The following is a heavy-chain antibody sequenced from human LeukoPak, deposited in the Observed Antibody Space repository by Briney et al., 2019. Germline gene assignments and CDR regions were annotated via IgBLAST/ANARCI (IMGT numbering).Heavy chain of an antibody. D-gene: IGHD6-13*01. CDR3: ARLQLYSNPCC. J-gene: IGHJ4*02. CDR1: GYSFSDYW. CDR2: ICPGDSDT. Sequence: GESLQISWKGSGYSFSDYWIGWVRQMPGKGLEWMGIICPGDSDTRYSPLFQGQVTISADKSISTAYLQWSGRRAADTAMYYCARLQLYSNPCCWGQVTLVTVST. V-gene: IGHV5-51*01.